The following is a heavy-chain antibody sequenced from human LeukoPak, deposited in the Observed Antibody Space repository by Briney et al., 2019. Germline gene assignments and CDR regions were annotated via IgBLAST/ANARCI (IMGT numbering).Heavy chain of an antibody. J-gene: IGHJ5*02. V-gene: IGHV1-18*01. Sequence: ASVKVSCKASGHTFTSYGISWVRQAPGQGLEWMGWISANNGNTNYAQKLQGRVTMTTDTSTSTAYMELRSLRSDDTAVYYCARDLDIVVVPAAMYWFDPWGQGTLVTVSS. CDR3: ARDLDIVVVPAAMYWFDP. CDR2: ISANNGNT. D-gene: IGHD2-2*03. CDR1: GHTFTSYG.